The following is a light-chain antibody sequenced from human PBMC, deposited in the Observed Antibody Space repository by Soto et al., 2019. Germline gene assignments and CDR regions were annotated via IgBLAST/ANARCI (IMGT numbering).Light chain of an antibody. Sequence: DIQMTQSPSSVSVSVGDRVTITCRASQGRSSWLAWYQQKPGKAPKLLIYAASSLQSGVPSRLSGSGSGTDFTLTISSLQPEDVATYYCTHATSFPITFGQGTRLEIK. CDR1: QGRSSW. CDR2: AAS. J-gene: IGKJ5*01. CDR3: THATSFPIT. V-gene: IGKV1-12*01.